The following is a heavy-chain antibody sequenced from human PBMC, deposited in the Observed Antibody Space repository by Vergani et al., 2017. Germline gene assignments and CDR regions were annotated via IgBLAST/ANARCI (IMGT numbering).Heavy chain of an antibody. V-gene: IGHV3-23*04. CDR1: GFTFSSYG. CDR3: AKITQQPRRFDY. CDR2: ISGSGGST. J-gene: IGHJ4*02. Sequence: EVQLVESGGGLVQTGGSLRISCAASGFTFSSYGMNWVRQAPGKGLEWVSAISGSGGSTYYADSVKGRFTISRDNSKNTLYLQMNSLRAEDTAVYYCAKITQQPRRFDYWGQGTLVTVSS. D-gene: IGHD6-13*01.